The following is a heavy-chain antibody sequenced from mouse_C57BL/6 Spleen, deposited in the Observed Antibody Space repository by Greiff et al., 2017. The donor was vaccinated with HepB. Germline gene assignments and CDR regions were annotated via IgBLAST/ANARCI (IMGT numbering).Heavy chain of an antibody. D-gene: IGHD2-4*01. Sequence: VKVVESGAELVKPGASVKLSCKASGYTFTEYTIHWVKQRSGQGLEWIGWFYPGSGSIKYNEKFKDKATLTADKSSSTVYMELSRLTSEDSAVYFCARHEGYYDYDGLLAYWGQGTLVTVSA. CDR2: FYPGSGSI. CDR3: ARHEGYYDYDGLLAY. J-gene: IGHJ3*01. V-gene: IGHV1-62-2*01. CDR1: GYTFTEYT.